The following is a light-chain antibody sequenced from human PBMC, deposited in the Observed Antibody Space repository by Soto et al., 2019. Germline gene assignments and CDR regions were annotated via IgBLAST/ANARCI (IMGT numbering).Light chain of an antibody. CDR3: QQYHDWPQFT. Sequence: IVMTQSPATLSVSPGISATLSCRARETVVSNLAWYNHKPGQAPRLLIYGASTRAAGVPAKFSGSGSETQFTTTITSLQAEDSAVYYCQQYHDWPQFTFGGGNKVEI. CDR1: ETVVSN. CDR2: GAS. V-gene: IGKV3-15*01. J-gene: IGKJ4*01.